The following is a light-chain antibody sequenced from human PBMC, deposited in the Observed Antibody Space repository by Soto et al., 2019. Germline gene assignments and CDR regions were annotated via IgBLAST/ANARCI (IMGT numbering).Light chain of an antibody. CDR3: QQRSNWPSWT. CDR1: QSVSSY. CDR2: DAS. J-gene: IGKJ1*01. V-gene: IGKV3-11*01. Sequence: EIVFTHSLATLSFSPEERAILFYGSSQSVSSYLAWYQQKPGQAPRLLIYDASNRATGIPARFSGSGSGTDFTLTISSLEPEDFAVYYCQQRSNWPSWTFGQGTKVDIK.